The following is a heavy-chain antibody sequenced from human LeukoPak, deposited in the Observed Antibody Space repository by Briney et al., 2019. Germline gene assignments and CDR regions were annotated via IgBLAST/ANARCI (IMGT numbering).Heavy chain of an antibody. V-gene: IGHV3-53*01. Sequence: PGGSPRLSSADSGFKVSSKYMGCGRQAPGKRQKRVSVIYSGGSTYYADSVKGRFTISRDNSKNTLYLQMNSLRAEDTAVYYCASTGAYCGGDCYYPAFDIWGQGTMVTVSS. D-gene: IGHD2-21*02. CDR2: IYSGGST. CDR1: GFKVSSKY. CDR3: ASTGAYCGGDCYYPAFDI. J-gene: IGHJ3*02.